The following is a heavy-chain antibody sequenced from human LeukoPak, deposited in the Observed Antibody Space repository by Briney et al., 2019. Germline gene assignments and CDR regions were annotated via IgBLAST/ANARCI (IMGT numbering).Heavy chain of an antibody. CDR2: IYYSGST. D-gene: IGHD6-19*01. Sequence: SEPLDLTCTGSGGAICRYYWTLIRQPPRNRLVWFGYIYYSGSTNYNYNPSLKSRVTMSVDTSEKQFSLKLSSVTAADTAVHYCARSPYSSGSGFDYWGQGTLVTVSS. V-gene: IGHV4-59*08. J-gene: IGHJ4*02. CDR1: GGAICRYY. CDR3: ARSPYSSGSGFDY.